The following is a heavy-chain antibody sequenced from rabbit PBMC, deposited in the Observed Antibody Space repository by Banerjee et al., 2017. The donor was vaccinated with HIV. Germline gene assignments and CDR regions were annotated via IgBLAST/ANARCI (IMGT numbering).Heavy chain of an antibody. Sequence: QSLEESGGDLVKPGASLTLTCTASGFDLSSYYYMCWVRQAPGKGLEWIACIYTGTGSTYYATWAKGRFTISKPSSTTVTLQLNSLTAADTATYFCARSPYAGSEWGPFNLWGPGTLVTVS. CDR3: ARSPYAGSEWGPFNL. J-gene: IGHJ4*01. D-gene: IGHD4-2*01. CDR1: GFDLSSYYY. V-gene: IGHV1S40*01. CDR2: IYTGTGST.